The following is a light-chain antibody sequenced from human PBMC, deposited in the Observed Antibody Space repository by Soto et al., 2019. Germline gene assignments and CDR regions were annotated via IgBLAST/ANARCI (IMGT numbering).Light chain of an antibody. Sequence: DIQMTQSPSTLSASVGDRVTITCRASQSISSWLAWYQQKPGKAPKLLIYKASSLESGVPSRFSGGGSGTEFTLSISSLQPDDFATYYGQQYDSFPRTFGQGTKVEIK. CDR1: QSISSW. J-gene: IGKJ1*01. CDR3: QQYDSFPRT. V-gene: IGKV1-5*03. CDR2: KAS.